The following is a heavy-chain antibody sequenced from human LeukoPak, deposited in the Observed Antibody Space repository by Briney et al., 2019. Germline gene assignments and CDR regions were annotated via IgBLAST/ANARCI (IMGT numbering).Heavy chain of an antibody. V-gene: IGHV3-30-3*01. CDR3: AKDRLLVPYFDY. J-gene: IGHJ4*02. CDR2: ISYDGSNK. Sequence: PGGSLRLSCAASGFTFSSYAMHWVRQAPGKGLEWVAVISYDGSNKYYADSVKGRFTISRDNSKNTLYLQMNSLRAEDTAVYYCAKDRLLVPYFDYWGQGTLVTVSS. CDR1: GFTFSSYA. D-gene: IGHD6-25*01.